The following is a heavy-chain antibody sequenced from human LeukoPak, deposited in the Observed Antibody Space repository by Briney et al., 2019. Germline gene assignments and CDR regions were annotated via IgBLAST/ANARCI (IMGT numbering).Heavy chain of an antibody. CDR1: GYSISSGYY. V-gene: IGHV4-61*09. CDR3: ARSSLAVYFDY. J-gene: IGHJ4*02. Sequence: SETLSLTCSVSGYSISSGYYWNWIRQPAGKGLEWLGHVFTRGTTNYNASLASRLTISLDTAKNQFSLSLTSVTAADTAMYFCARSSLAVYFDYWGQGTLVTASS. CDR2: VFTRGTT.